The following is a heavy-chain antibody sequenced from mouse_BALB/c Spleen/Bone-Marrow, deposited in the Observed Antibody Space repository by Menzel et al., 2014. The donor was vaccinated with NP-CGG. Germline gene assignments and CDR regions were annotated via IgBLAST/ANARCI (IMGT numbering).Heavy chain of an antibody. CDR3: ARVFTTATWGFAY. CDR1: GFSLTSYG. Sequence: QVQLKDSGPGLVAPSQSLSITCTVSGFSLTSYGVHWVRQSPGKGLEWLGAIWAGGSTNYNSAPMSRLSITKDNSKNXVFLEMDSLQTDDTAMYYCARVFTTATWGFAYWGQGTLVTVSA. D-gene: IGHD1-2*01. V-gene: IGHV2-9*02. J-gene: IGHJ3*01. CDR2: IWAGGST.